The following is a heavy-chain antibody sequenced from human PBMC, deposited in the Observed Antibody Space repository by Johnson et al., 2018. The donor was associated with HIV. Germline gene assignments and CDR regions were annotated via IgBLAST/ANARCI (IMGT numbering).Heavy chain of an antibody. J-gene: IGHJ3*02. CDR2: ISSSGSTM. CDR1: GLTFSDYY. V-gene: IGHV3-11*04. Sequence: QVQLVESGGGLVKPGGSLRLSCAAPGLTFSDYYMTWIRQAPGKGLEWVSYISSSGSTMYYADSVKGRFTISRDNSKNTLYLQMNSLRAGDTAVYYCARALGATYAFDIWGQGTMVTVSS. CDR3: ARALGATYAFDI. D-gene: IGHD1-26*01.